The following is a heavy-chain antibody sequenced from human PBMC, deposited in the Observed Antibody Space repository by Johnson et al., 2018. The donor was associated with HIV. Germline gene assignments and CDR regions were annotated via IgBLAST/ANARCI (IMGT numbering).Heavy chain of an antibody. CDR3: ARVQGDRGAYDAFAI. D-gene: IGHD2-15*01. V-gene: IGHV3-30*04. CDR2: ISYDGSDI. Sequence: QVQLMESGGGVVQPGRSLRLSCAASGFTFSSYAMHWVRQAPGKGLEWVAVISYDGSDIYHADSVKGRFNISRDNSKTTLYLQMNSLRAEDTALYYCARVQGDRGAYDAFAIWGQGTMVTVSS. CDR1: GFTFSSYA. J-gene: IGHJ3*02.